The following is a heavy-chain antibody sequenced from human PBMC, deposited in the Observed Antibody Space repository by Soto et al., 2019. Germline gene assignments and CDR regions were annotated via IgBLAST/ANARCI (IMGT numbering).Heavy chain of an antibody. J-gene: IGHJ5*02. V-gene: IGHV4-34*01. Sequence: SETRSLTCAVYGGSFSGYYWSWIRQPPGKGLEWIGEINHSVSTNYNPSLKSRVTISVETSKNQFSLKLSSVTAADTAVYYCARAGRRRLWFDPWGQGTLVT. CDR3: ARAGRRRLWFDP. D-gene: IGHD1-1*01. CDR1: GGSFSGYY. CDR2: INHSVST.